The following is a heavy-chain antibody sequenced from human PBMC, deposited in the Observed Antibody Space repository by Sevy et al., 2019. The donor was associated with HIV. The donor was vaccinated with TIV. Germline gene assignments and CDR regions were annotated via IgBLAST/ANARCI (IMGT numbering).Heavy chain of an antibody. J-gene: IGHJ5*02. CDR1: GDSISSYY. CDR2: IYTSGRT. Sequence: SETLSLTCTVSGDSISSYYWSWIRQPAGKGLEWIGRIYTSGRTNYNPSLKSRVTMSVDTSKNQFSLKLRSVTAADTAVYFCARAPPVRSGDDSLNWFDPWGQGTLVTVSS. CDR3: ARAPPVRSGDDSLNWFDP. D-gene: IGHD5-12*01. V-gene: IGHV4-4*07.